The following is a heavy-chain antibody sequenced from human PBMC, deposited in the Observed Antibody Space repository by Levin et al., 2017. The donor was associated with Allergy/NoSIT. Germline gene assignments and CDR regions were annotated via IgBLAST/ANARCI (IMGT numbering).Heavy chain of an antibody. CDR1: RSIFSDYF. CDR3: ASDLYNDDSVFVY. D-gene: IGHD3-22*01. J-gene: IGHJ4*02. V-gene: IGHV1-2*02. Sequence: PGGSLRLSCKASRSIFSDYFIHWVRQAPGQGLEWMGWINPHSGDTKYAQEFQGRVTMTRDPSISTAYLEPTRLTSDDTAVYYCASDLYNDDSVFVYWGQGTLVNVFS. CDR2: INPHSGDT.